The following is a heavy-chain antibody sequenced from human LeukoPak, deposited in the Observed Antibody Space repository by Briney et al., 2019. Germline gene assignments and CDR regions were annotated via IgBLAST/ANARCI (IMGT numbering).Heavy chain of an antibody. CDR2: INHSGST. CDR1: GGSFRDFY. J-gene: IGHJ6*02. Sequence: SETLSLTCAVYGGSFRDFYWSWIRQPPGMGLEWIGEINHSGSTNYDVSLKSRVTISVDKSKNRFSLKLSSVTAADTAVYFCARGPRRLRNGAYYYYYGMDVWGQGTTVIVSS. D-gene: IGHD1-1*01. V-gene: IGHV4-34*01. CDR3: ARGPRRLRNGAYYYYYGMDV.